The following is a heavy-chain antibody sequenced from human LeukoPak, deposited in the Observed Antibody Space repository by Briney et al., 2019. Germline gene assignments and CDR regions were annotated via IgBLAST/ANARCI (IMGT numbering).Heavy chain of an antibody. CDR1: GYSISSCYI. J-gene: IGHJ3*02. CDR3: ARKYCGSTSCYFPSFDI. D-gene: IGHD2-2*01. V-gene: IGHV4-38-2*01. CDR2: IYHSGST. Sequence: SETLTLTCAVSGYSISSCYIWGLIRAPAREGVEWIGIIYHSGSTYYNQSLKGRVTISGDTSKNQVSLKLRSVTAADMAVYYCARKYCGSTSCYFPSFDIWGQGTLVTVSS.